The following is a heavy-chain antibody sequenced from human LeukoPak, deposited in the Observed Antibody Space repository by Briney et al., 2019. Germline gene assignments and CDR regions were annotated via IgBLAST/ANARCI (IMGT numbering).Heavy chain of an antibody. CDR3: ARYYHQGLGGSSSAAY. CDR1: GFTFSSYS. V-gene: IGHV3-21*01. J-gene: IGHJ4*02. D-gene: IGHD6-6*01. CDR2: IMSSSRDI. Sequence: GGSLRLSCAASGFTFSSYSRNCVRHAPGNGLEWLSSIMSSSRDIYYTHSVKGRVTISRDNAKISMYLQMNSLRAEDTAVYYCARYYHQGLGGSSSAAYWGQGTLVTV.